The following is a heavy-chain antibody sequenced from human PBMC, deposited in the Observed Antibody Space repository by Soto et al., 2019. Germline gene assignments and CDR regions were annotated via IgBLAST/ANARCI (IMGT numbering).Heavy chain of an antibody. CDR1: GYSFTSYW. V-gene: IGHV5-51*01. CDR2: ISPGDSDT. J-gene: IGHJ6*02. Sequence: PGESLKISCKGSGYSFTSYWIGWVRPLPEKGLEWMGIISPGDSDTRYSPSFQGQVTTSADKTSSTAYLQWSSMKASDTAMYYCARGYCGGGSCYSIKNGMDVWGQGTTVTVSS. CDR3: ARGYCGGGSCYSIKNGMDV. D-gene: IGHD2-15*01.